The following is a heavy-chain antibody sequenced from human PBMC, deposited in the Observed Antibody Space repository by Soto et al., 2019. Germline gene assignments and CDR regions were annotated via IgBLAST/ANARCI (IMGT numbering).Heavy chain of an antibody. D-gene: IGHD3-10*01. V-gene: IGHV3-7*01. Sequence: GGSLRLSCAASGFTFSSYWMSWVRQAPGKGLEWVANIKQDGSEKYYVDSVKGRFTISRDNAKNSLYLQMNSLRAEDTAVYYCAREVVPAAIRDGSGSYYNVWSLVYFDYWGQGTLVTVSS. CDR1: GFTFSSYW. CDR2: IKQDGSEK. CDR3: AREVVPAAIRDGSGSYYNVWSLVYFDY. J-gene: IGHJ4*02.